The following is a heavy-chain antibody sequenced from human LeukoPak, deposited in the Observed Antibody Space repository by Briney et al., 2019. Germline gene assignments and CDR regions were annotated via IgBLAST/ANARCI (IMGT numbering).Heavy chain of an antibody. J-gene: IGHJ3*02. D-gene: IGHD6-19*01. CDR1: GYTFTGYY. CDR2: INPNSGGT. V-gene: IGHV1-2*02. Sequence: ASVKVSCKASGYTFTGYYMHWVRQAPGQWLEWMVWINPNSGGTNYAQKFQGRVTMTRDTSISTAYMEQSRLRSDDTAVYYCARGKWLVSFDIWGQGTMVTVSS. CDR3: ARGKWLVSFDI.